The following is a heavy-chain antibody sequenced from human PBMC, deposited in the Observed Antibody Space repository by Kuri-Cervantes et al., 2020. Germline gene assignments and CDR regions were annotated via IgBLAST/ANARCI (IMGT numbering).Heavy chain of an antibody. Sequence: GGSLRLSCAASGFTFSSYAMHWVRQAPGKGLEWVSFISSSSSYKYYADSVKGRFTISRDNVNNPLYLQMNSLRVEDTAVYYCARRRASASYGMDVWGQGTTVTGAS. V-gene: IGHV3-21*01. CDR2: ISSSSSYK. CDR3: ARRRASASYGMDV. J-gene: IGHJ6*02. CDR1: GFTFSSYA.